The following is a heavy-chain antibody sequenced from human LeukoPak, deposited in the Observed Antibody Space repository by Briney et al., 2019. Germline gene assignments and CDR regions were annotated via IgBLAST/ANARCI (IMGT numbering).Heavy chain of an antibody. J-gene: IGHJ3*02. CDR3: ARSSMTVAGVRAFDI. Sequence: GESLKISCKGSGYSFTSYWIGWVRQVPGKGLEWMGIIYPGDSDTRYSPSFQGQVTISADKSISTAYLQWSSLKASDTAMYYCARSSMTVAGVRAFDIWGQGTMVTVSS. V-gene: IGHV5-51*01. CDR2: IYPGDSDT. D-gene: IGHD6-19*01. CDR1: GYSFTSYW.